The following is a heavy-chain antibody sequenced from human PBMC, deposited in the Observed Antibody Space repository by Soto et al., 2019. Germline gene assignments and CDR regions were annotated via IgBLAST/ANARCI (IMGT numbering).Heavy chain of an antibody. CDR2: INPNSGGT. CDR1: GYTFTGYY. J-gene: IGHJ6*02. V-gene: IGHV1-2*04. Sequence: ASVKVSCKASGYTFTGYYMHWVRQAPGQGLEWMGWINPNSGGTNYAQKFQGWVTMTRDTSISTAYMELSRLRSDDTAVYYCARDRGYSGYDSPRYYYGMDVWGQGTTVTVSS. D-gene: IGHD5-12*01. CDR3: ARDRGYSGYDSPRYYYGMDV.